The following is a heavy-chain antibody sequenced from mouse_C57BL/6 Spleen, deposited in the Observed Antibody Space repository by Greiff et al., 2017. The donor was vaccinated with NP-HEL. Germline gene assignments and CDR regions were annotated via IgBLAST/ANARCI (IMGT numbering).Heavy chain of an antibody. J-gene: IGHJ2*01. Sequence: EVQLQQSGPELVKPGASVKISCKASGYTFTDYYMNWVKQSHGKSLEWIGDINPNNGGTSYNQKFKGKATLTVDKSSSTAYMELRSLTSEDSAVYYCARSGYYYGSSWGDYWGQGTTLTVSS. V-gene: IGHV1-26*01. CDR3: ARSGYYYGSSWGDY. D-gene: IGHD1-1*01. CDR1: GYTFTDYY. CDR2: INPNNGGT.